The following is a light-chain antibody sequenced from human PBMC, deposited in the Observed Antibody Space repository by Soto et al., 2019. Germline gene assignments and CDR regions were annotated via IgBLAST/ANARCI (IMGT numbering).Light chain of an antibody. V-gene: IGKV3-15*01. CDR2: GAS. Sequence: EIVMTQSPATLSVSPGERATLSCRASQSVSSNLAWYQQKPGQAPRLLIYGASTRATGTPARFSGSGSGTEFTLTISSLQSEDFAVYYCQQYNNWPFFGGGTKVDIK. CDR3: QQYNNWPF. J-gene: IGKJ4*01. CDR1: QSVSSN.